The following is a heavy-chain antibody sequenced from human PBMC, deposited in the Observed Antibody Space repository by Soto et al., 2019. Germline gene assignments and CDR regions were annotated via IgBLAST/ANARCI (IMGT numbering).Heavy chain of an antibody. Sequence: QVQLVESGGGVVQPGRSLRLSCAASGFTFSSYGMHWVRQAPGKGLEWVAIISYDEINKYYADSVKGRFTISRDNSKNTLYLQMNSRRAEDTAVYYWAKSVYNWNDGFFDYWGQGTLVTVSS. J-gene: IGHJ4*02. CDR1: GFTFSSYG. CDR2: ISYDEINK. CDR3: AKSVYNWNDGFFDY. D-gene: IGHD1-1*01. V-gene: IGHV3-30*18.